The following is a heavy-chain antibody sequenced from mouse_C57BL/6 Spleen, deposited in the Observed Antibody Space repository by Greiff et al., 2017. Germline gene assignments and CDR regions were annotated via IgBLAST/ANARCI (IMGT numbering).Heavy chain of an antibody. J-gene: IGHJ4*01. Sequence: DVQLVESGGGLVQPKGSLKLSCAASGFSFNTYAMNWVRQAPGKGLEWVARIRSKSNNYATYYADSVKDRITISRDDSESMLYLQMNNLKTEDTAMYYCVREDLPYAMDYWGQGTSVTVSS. CDR1: GFSFNTYA. D-gene: IGHD5-1*01. CDR2: IRSKSNNYAT. V-gene: IGHV10-1*01. CDR3: VREDLPYAMDY.